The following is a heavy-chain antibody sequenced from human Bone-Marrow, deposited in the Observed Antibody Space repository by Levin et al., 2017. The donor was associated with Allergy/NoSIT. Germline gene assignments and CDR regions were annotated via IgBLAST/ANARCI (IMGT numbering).Heavy chain of an antibody. V-gene: IGHV3-30-3*01. Sequence: QRGESLKISCEVSGFSLSNYAIHWVRQAPGKGLEWVAIISSDGADKDYADSVKGRFTFSRDTSKNTLYLEMDTLRVDDTAMYYCVRAEGYDRPGGYWGQGTLVIVSS. CDR3: VRAEGYDRPGGY. CDR1: GFSLSNYA. CDR2: ISSDGADK. J-gene: IGHJ4*02. D-gene: IGHD3-10*02.